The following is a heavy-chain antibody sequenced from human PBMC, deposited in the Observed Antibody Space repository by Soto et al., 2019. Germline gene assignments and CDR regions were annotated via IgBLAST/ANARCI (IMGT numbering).Heavy chain of an antibody. Sequence: SVKVSSQASVGSFISYARSWVRQAPGQGLEWMGGIIPIFGTANYAQKFQGRVTITADESTSTAYMELSSLRSEYTAVYYCAVQQGATMVIAAADTYGMDVWGQGSTVTVSS. V-gene: IGHV1-69*13. CDR1: VGSFISYA. CDR3: AVQQGATMVIAAADTYGMDV. D-gene: IGHD6-13*01. J-gene: IGHJ6*02. CDR2: IIPIFGTA.